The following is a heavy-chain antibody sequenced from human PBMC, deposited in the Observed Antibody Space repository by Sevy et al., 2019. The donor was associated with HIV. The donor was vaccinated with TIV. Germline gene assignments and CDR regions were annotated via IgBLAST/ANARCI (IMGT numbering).Heavy chain of an antibody. Sequence: SETLSLTCTVSGGAISSSSFYWGRIRQSPGKGQEWIGSIYYRGDTYYNPSLKSRITMSVDTSKNQLSLKVTSVTAGDTAMYYCARRRSTHYHFDYWGRGTLVTVSS. CDR1: GGAISSSSFY. J-gene: IGHJ4*02. CDR3: ARRRSTHYHFDY. V-gene: IGHV4-39*01. D-gene: IGHD2-15*01. CDR2: IYYRGDT.